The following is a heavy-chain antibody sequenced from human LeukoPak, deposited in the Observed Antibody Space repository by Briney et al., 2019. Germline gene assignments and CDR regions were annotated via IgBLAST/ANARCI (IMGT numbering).Heavy chain of an antibody. CDR1: GYTFTSYA. D-gene: IGHD3-22*01. J-gene: IGHJ5*02. V-gene: IGHV7-4-1*02. Sequence: RASVKVSCKASGYTFTSYAMNWVRQAPGQGLEWMGWINTNTGNPTYAQGFTGRFVFSLDTSVSTAYLQISSLKAEDTAVYYCARRSEHSSGYQPTFDPWGQGTLVTVSS. CDR3: ARRSEHSSGYQPTFDP. CDR2: INTNTGNP.